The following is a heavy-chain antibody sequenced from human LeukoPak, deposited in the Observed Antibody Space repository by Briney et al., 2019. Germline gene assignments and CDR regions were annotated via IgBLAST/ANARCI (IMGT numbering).Heavy chain of an antibody. CDR1: GFTYSSYE. Sequence: GGSLRLSCAASGFTYSSYEMSWVRQAPGKGLEWVSVIYSGGSTYYADSVKGRFTISRDNSKNTLYLQMNSLRAEDTAVYYCARTHYYGSGSYSNWFDPWGQGTLVTVSS. CDR2: IYSGGST. J-gene: IGHJ5*02. CDR3: ARTHYYGSGSYSNWFDP. D-gene: IGHD3-10*01. V-gene: IGHV3-66*02.